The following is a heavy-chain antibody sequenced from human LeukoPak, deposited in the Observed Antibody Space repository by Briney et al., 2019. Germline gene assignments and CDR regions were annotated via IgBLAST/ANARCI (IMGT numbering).Heavy chain of an antibody. Sequence: GASVKVSCKASGYTFTGHYIHWVRQTPGQGLEWMGWTNPESGGTIYAQKFQGRVTMTRDTSISTVYMDLSRLTSDDTALYYCAREMFSFHSHTFFPLDQWGQGTLVIVS. CDR2: TNPESGGT. D-gene: IGHD2/OR15-2a*01. V-gene: IGHV1-2*02. J-gene: IGHJ4*02. CDR1: GYTFTGHY. CDR3: AREMFSFHSHTFFPLDQ.